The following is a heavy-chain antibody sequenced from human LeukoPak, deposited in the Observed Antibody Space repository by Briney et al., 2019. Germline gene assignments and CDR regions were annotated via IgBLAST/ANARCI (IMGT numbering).Heavy chain of an antibody. CDR1: GFTFNSYA. J-gene: IGHJ4*02. CDR2: LSGSGGST. V-gene: IGHV3-23*01. Sequence: GGSLRLSCAASGFTFNSYAMSWVRQAPGKGLEWVSALSGSGGSTYYADSVKGRFTVSRDNSKNTLYLQMNSLRAEDTAIYYCAKDPGYNYGPDRFDYWGQGTLVTVSS. D-gene: IGHD5-18*01. CDR3: AKDPGYNYGPDRFDY.